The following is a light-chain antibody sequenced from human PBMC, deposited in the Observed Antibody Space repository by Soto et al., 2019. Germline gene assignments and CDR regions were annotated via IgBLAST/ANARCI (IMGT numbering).Light chain of an antibody. V-gene: IGKV1-39*01. CDR2: SIS. Sequence: DIQMTQSPSSLSASVGDRVTITCRASQTITRYLNWYQRKPGKAPILLISSISSLRGGVPSRFSGGGSGTDFTLTISSLQPENFASYYCQQSDTIPLTFGGGTKVDIK. CDR1: QTITRY. CDR3: QQSDTIPLT. J-gene: IGKJ4*01.